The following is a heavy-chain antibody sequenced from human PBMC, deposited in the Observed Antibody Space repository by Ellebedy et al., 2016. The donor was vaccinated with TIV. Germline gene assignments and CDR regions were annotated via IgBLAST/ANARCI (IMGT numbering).Heavy chain of an antibody. D-gene: IGHD5-12*01. V-gene: IGHV3-48*04. CDR2: ISSSGSTI. J-gene: IGHJ4*02. Sequence: GGSLRLXXAASGFTFSSYSMNWVRQAPGKGLEWVSYISSSGSTIYYADSVKGRFTISRDNAKNSLYLQMNSLRAEDTAVYYCARELATIRSDYWGQGTLVTVSS. CDR1: GFTFSSYS. CDR3: ARELATIRSDY.